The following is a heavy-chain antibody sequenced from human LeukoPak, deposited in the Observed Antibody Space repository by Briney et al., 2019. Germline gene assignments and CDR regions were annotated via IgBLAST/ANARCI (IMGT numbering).Heavy chain of an antibody. CDR3: ARRLGYYYGSGSPTKTDY. Sequence: PSETLSLTCTVSGGSISSSSYYWGWIRQPPGKGLEWIGSIYYSGSTYYNPSLKSRVTISVDTSKNQFSLKLSSVTAADTAVYYCARRLGYYYGSGSPTKTDYWGQGTLVTVS. J-gene: IGHJ4*02. CDR1: GGSISSSSYY. V-gene: IGHV4-39*01. D-gene: IGHD3-10*01. CDR2: IYYSGST.